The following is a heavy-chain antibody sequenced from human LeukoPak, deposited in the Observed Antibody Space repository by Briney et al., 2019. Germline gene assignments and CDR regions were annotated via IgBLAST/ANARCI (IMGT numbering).Heavy chain of an antibody. V-gene: IGHV3-23*01. D-gene: IGHD3-10*01. J-gene: IGHJ4*02. CDR2: ISGSGGST. CDR1: GFTFSSYE. CDR3: AKYYYGSGSYYSPASFSY. Sequence: PGGSLRLSCAASGFTFSSYEMNWVRQAPGKGLEWISAISGSGGSTYYADSVKGRFTIPRDNSKNTLYLQMNSLRAEDTAVYYCAKYYYGSGSYYSPASFSYWGQGTLVTVSS.